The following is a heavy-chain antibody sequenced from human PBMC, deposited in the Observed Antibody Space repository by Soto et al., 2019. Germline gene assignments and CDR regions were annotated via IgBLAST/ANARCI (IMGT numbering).Heavy chain of an antibody. CDR1: GFTFSSYG. J-gene: IGHJ4*02. Sequence: QVQLVESGGGVVQPGRSLRLSCAASGFTFSSYGMHWVRQAPGKGLEWVAVISYDGNNKYYADSVKGRFTISRDNSKNTLYLQMNSLRAEDTAVYYCAKERQGYSYGSPFDYWGQGTLVTVSS. D-gene: IGHD5-18*01. CDR3: AKERQGYSYGSPFDY. V-gene: IGHV3-30*18. CDR2: ISYDGNNK.